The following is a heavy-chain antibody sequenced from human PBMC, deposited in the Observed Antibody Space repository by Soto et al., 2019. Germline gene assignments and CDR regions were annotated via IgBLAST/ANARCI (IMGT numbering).Heavy chain of an antibody. CDR1: GYTFTSYG. CDR2: ISAYNGNT. D-gene: IGHD2-2*02. Sequence: GASVKVSCKASGYTFTSYGISWVRQAPGQGLEWMGWISAYNGNTNYAQKLQGRVTMTTDTSTSTAYMELRSLRSDDTAVYYGARLSCSSTSCYIYYYYGMDVWGQGTTVTVSS. CDR3: ARLSCSSTSCYIYYYYGMDV. J-gene: IGHJ6*02. V-gene: IGHV1-18*04.